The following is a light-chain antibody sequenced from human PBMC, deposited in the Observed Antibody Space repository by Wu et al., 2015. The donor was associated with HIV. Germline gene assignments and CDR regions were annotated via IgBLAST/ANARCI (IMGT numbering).Light chain of an antibody. Sequence: AIRITQSPSSLSASTGDRVTITCRASQDTSSYLGWYQQKPGKAPKLLIHSASTLQSGVPSRFSGGGSGTYFTLTISCLQSEDFATYYCQQYYSYPRTFGQGTKVEVK. CDR1: QDTSSY. V-gene: IGKV1-8*01. J-gene: IGKJ1*01. CDR3: QQYYSYPRT. CDR2: SAS.